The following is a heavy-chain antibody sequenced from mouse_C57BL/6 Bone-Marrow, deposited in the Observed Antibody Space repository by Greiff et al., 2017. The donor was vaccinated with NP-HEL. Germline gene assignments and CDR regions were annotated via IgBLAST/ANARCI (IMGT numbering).Heavy chain of an antibody. V-gene: IGHV1-81*01. Sequence: VQRVESGAELARPGASVKLSCKASGYTFTSYGISWVKQRTGQGLEWIGEIYPRSGNTYYNEKFKGKATLTADKSSSTAYMELRSLTSEDSAVYFCARQRRPAWFAYWGQGTLVTVSA. CDR2: IYPRSGNT. D-gene: IGHD3-2*02. CDR3: ARQRRPAWFAY. J-gene: IGHJ3*01. CDR1: GYTFTSYG.